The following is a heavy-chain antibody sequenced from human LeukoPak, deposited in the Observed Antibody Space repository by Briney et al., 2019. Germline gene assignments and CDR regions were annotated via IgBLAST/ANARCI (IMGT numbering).Heavy chain of an antibody. CDR1: GYPFTKWE. Sequence: GASVKVSCKTSGYPFTKWEINWVRQAAGQGLEWLGRVHPDNGNTYYAQRFRSRVTMSRDTSTTTAYMELSGLRSNDTAVYFCATGPRNDPWGQGTLVTVSS. CDR3: ATGPRNDP. D-gene: IGHD1-14*01. J-gene: IGHJ5*02. CDR2: VHPDNGNT. V-gene: IGHV1-8*01.